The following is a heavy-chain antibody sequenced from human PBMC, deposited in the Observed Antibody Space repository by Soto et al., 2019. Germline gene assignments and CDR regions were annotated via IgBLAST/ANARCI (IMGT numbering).Heavy chain of an antibody. J-gene: IGHJ6*02. CDR1: GFIFSKYG. V-gene: IGHV3-30*18. Sequence: QVQLVESGGGVVQPGRSLRLSCAASGFIFSKYGMHWVRQAPGKWLAWVAVISYDGSNKYYAESVKGRFIISRDKSENTLYLQMNRLRAEDTALYYCTHELGSGKPSYYYAMDVLGQGPTVTVS. CDR3: THELGSGKPSYYYAMDV. CDR2: ISYDGSNK. D-gene: IGHD3-10*01.